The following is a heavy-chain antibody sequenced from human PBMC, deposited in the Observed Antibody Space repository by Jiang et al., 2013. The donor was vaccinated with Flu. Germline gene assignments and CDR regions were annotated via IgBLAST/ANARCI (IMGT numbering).Heavy chain of an antibody. Sequence: GASGFTFSSYEMNWVRQAPGKGLEWLSYISRDGGPIYYADSVKGRFTISRDNAKNSLYLQMNSLRAEDTAVYFCARDNDVGAIDRWGQGILVTVSS. CDR1: GFTFSSYE. D-gene: IGHD1-26*01. J-gene: IGHJ4*02. CDR2: ISRDGGPI. CDR3: ARDNDVGAIDR. V-gene: IGHV3-48*03.